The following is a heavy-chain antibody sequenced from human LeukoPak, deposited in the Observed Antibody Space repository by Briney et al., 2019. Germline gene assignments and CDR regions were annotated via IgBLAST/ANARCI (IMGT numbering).Heavy chain of an antibody. Sequence: GASVKVSCKASGYTFTDHYMHWVRQAPGQGLEWMGGLNPNSGGTKYVQRFQGRVTMTRDKSISTAYMELSGLGSDDTAVYYCGRDTRYSHHYSYGMDVWGQGTTVTVSS. J-gene: IGHJ6*02. V-gene: IGHV1-2*02. CDR3: GRDTRYSHHYSYGMDV. D-gene: IGHD3-9*01. CDR2: LNPNSGGT. CDR1: GYTFTDHY.